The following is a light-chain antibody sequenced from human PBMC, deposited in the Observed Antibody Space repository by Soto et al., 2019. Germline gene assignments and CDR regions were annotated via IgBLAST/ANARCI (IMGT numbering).Light chain of an antibody. Sequence: EIVLTQSPATLSLSPGERATVSCRASQNVYFYLAWYQQKLGQAPRLLIYDASNRATGIPTRFSGSGSGTDFTLTISSLEPEDFAVYYCQQRTDWRLTFGGGTKVEVK. CDR1: QNVYFY. CDR3: QQRTDWRLT. V-gene: IGKV3-11*01. CDR2: DAS. J-gene: IGKJ4*01.